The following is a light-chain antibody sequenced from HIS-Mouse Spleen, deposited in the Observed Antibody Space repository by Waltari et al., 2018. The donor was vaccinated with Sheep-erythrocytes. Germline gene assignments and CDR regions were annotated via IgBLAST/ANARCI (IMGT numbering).Light chain of an antibody. CDR2: QDS. V-gene: IGLV3-1*01. J-gene: IGLJ2*01. Sequence: SYELTQPPSVSVSPGQTASITCSGDKLGDKYACWYHQKPGQSPVLVIYQDSKRPSGIPERLSGSNSGNTATLTIGGTQAMDEADYYCQAWDSSTVVFGGGTKLTVL. CDR3: QAWDSSTVV. CDR1: KLGDKY.